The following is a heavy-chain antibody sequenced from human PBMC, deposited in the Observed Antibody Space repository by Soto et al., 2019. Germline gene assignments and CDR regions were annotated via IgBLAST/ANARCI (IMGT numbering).Heavy chain of an antibody. Sequence: QVQLQESGPGLVKPSQTLSLTCTVSGGSISSGGYYWNWIRQHPGKGLEWIGYIYYSGSTYYNPSLKSRVSISISTSQNQVSLKLSSVTAADTAVYYCARQNPPGYYYYAMDVWGHGTTVTVSS. J-gene: IGHJ6*02. CDR1: GGSISSGGYY. CDR3: ARQNPPGYYYYAMDV. V-gene: IGHV4-31*03. D-gene: IGHD3-10*01. CDR2: IYYSGST.